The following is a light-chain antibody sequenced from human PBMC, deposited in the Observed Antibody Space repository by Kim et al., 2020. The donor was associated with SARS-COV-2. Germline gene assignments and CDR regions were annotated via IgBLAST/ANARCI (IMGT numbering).Light chain of an antibody. CDR2: DVS. CDR1: SSDVGGYTY. V-gene: IGLV2-14*03. CDR3: SSYTSSSTLYV. J-gene: IGLJ1*01. Sequence: QSITISYTGTSSDVGGYTYVSWYQQHPGKAPKLMIYDVSNRPSGVSNRFSGSKSGNTASLTISGLQAEDEADYYCSSYTSSSTLYVFGTGTKVTVL.